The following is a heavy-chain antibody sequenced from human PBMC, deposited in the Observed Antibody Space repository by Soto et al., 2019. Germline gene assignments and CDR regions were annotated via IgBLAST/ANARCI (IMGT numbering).Heavy chain of an antibody. CDR1: GYTFTNYG. V-gene: IGHV1-18*01. Sequence: QVQLVQSGAEVKKPGASVTVSCKASGYTFTNYGFSWVRQAPGQGLEWMGWISGYNGNTKYAEKFQNRVTMTTDTSTNTAHMELRSLRSDDTAVYYCAREGKAPYYCSGMDVWGQGTAVTVSS. D-gene: IGHD6-13*01. CDR2: ISGYNGNT. CDR3: AREGKAPYYCSGMDV. J-gene: IGHJ6*02.